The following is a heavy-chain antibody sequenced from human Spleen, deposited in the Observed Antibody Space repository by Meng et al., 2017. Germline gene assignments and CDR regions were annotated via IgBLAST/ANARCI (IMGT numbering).Heavy chain of an antibody. V-gene: IGHV3-48*03. CDR1: GFTFSSYE. CDR3: ARVTRLLWFGESLYGGMDV. J-gene: IGHJ6*02. D-gene: IGHD3-10*01. Sequence: GESLKISCAASGFTFSSYEMKWVRQAPGKGLEWVSYISSSGSTTYYADSLKGRFTISRDNAKNSLYLQMNSLRAEDTAVYYCARVTRLLWFGESLYGGMDVWGQGTMVTVSS. CDR2: ISSSGSTT.